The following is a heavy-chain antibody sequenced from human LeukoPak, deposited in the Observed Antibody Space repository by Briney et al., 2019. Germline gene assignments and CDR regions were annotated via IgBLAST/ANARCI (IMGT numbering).Heavy chain of an antibody. J-gene: IGHJ4*02. V-gene: IGHV3-33*01. CDR2: IWYDGSNQ. CDR3: ARDDYGDYVWSQPTFDF. CDR1: GFTFSSYG. D-gene: IGHD4-17*01. Sequence: QPGRSLRHSCAASGFTFSSYGMHWVRQAPGKSLEWVAFIWYDGSNQYYEDSVKGRFIISRENSKNTLYLQMNSLRAEDTAVYYCARDDYGDYVWSQPTFDFWGQGTLVTVSS.